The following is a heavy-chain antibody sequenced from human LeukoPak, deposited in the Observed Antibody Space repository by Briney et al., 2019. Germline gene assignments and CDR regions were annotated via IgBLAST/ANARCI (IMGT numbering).Heavy chain of an antibody. V-gene: IGHV4-34*01. D-gene: IGHD3-10*01. Sequence: SETLSLTCAVYGGSFSGYYWSWIRQPPGKGLEWIGEINHSGSTNYNPSLKSRVTISVDTSKNQFSLKLSSVTAADTAVYYCARSTGLWFGEPFSYWGQGTLVTVSS. J-gene: IGHJ4*02. CDR1: GGSFSGYY. CDR2: INHSGST. CDR3: ARSTGLWFGEPFSY.